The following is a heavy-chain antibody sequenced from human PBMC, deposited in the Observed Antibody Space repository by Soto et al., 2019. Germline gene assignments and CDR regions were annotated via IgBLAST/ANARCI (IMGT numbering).Heavy chain of an antibody. D-gene: IGHD6-19*01. Sequence: SETLSLTCTVSGGSISSYYWSWIRQPPGKGLEWIGYIYYSGSTNYNPSLKSRVTISVDTSKNQFSLKLSSVTAADTAVYYCARQDSSGWNPEGAVYYYYMDVWGKGTTVTVSS. CDR3: ARQDSSGWNPEGAVYYYYMDV. V-gene: IGHV4-59*08. CDR2: IYYSGST. J-gene: IGHJ6*03. CDR1: GGSISSYY.